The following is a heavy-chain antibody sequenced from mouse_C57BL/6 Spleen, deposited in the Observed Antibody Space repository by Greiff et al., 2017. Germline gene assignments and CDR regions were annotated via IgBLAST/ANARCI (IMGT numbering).Heavy chain of an antibody. V-gene: IGHV14-3*01. CDR2: IDPANGNT. J-gene: IGHJ2*01. Sequence: VQLKQSVADLVRPGASVNLSCTASGFNIKNTYMHWVKQRPEQGLEWIGRIDPANGNTKSAPKIQGQATITAATSSNTAYQQLSSLTSEDTAIYYCARADDYFDYWGQGTTLTVSS. CDR1: GFNIKNTY. CDR3: ARADDYFDY.